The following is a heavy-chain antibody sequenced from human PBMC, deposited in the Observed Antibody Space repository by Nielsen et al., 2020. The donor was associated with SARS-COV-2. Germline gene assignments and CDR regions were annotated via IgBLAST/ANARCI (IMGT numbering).Heavy chain of an antibody. CDR3: ARDLDGTGYDLGV. V-gene: IGHV3-30*03. Sequence: GESLKISCEASGFSFNNYGMHWVRQAPGKGLEWVAYISYEGSKQYYADSVKGRFTISRDFSKNTLYLQMNSLRVEDTAVYYCARDLDGTGYDLGVWGQGTLVTVSS. CDR2: ISYEGSKQ. J-gene: IGHJ4*02. CDR1: GFSFNNYG. D-gene: IGHD5-12*01.